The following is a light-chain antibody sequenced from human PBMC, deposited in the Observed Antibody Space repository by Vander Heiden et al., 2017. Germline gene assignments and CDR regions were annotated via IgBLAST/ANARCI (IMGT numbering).Light chain of an antibody. CDR3: QSYGKSLSTWV. J-gene: IGLJ3*02. CDR2: ANI. Sequence: QSMLTQPPSVSGPPGQRVTTSCTGTHSNIGGSSSVHWYQHLPGSSHKLLNRANIERPSWCPDRFSGSQSGASASMTITGLQAEDEADYYCQSYGKSLSTWVFGGGTKLTVL. V-gene: IGLV1-40*01. CDR1: HSNIGGSSS.